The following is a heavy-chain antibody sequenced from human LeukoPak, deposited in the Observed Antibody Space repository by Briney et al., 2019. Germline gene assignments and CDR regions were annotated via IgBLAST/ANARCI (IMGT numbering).Heavy chain of an antibody. V-gene: IGHV3-74*01. J-gene: IGHJ3*02. CDR2: IKSDGSNT. Sequence: PGGSLRLSCAGSGFTLSSYWMHWVRQAPGKGLVWVSRIKSDGSNTSYADSVKGRVTISRDNAKNTLYLQMNSLRAEDTAVYYCARLGAATYAFDIWGQGTMVTVSS. CDR1: GFTLSSYW. CDR3: ARLGAATYAFDI. D-gene: IGHD3-16*01.